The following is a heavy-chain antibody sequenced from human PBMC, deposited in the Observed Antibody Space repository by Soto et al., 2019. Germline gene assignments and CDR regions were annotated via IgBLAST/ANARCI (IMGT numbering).Heavy chain of an antibody. J-gene: IGHJ4*02. D-gene: IGHD3-16*01. CDR2: ISAYNGNT. Sequence: QVHLVQSGAEVKMPGASVKVSCKASGFTFTSYAFTWVRQAPGQGLEWMGWISAYNGNTNYAQNLQGRVTMTTDSSTSTAYMELGSLTSDDTAVYFCARDFTGWPPDGVDSWGQGTLVTVSA. CDR1: GFTFTSYA. V-gene: IGHV1-18*01. CDR3: ARDFTGWPPDGVDS.